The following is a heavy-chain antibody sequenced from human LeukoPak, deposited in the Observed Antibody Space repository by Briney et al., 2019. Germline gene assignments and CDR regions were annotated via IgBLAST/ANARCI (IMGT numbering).Heavy chain of an antibody. Sequence: GGSLRLSCAASGFTFSSYWMHWVRQAPGKGLVWVSRVNTDGSTPTYADSVKGRFTISRDNAKNTLYLQMNSLRAEDAAVYYCAREGSYRNWFDPWGQGTLVTVSS. CDR2: VNTDGSTP. D-gene: IGHD1-26*01. CDR1: GFTFSSYW. CDR3: AREGSYRNWFDP. J-gene: IGHJ5*02. V-gene: IGHV3-74*01.